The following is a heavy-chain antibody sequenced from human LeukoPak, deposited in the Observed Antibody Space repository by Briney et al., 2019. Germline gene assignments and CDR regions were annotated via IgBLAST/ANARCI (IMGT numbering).Heavy chain of an antibody. Sequence: GGSLRLSCAASGFIFSNAWMNWVRQTPEKGLEWVARIKSKTDGGTTDYAAPVRGRFTISRDDSKDTLYLQMNSLTAEDAAVYYCARDNGWSADFWGQGTLVTVSS. CDR2: IKSKTDGGTT. V-gene: IGHV3-15*07. D-gene: IGHD2-15*01. J-gene: IGHJ4*02. CDR1: GFIFSNAW. CDR3: ARDNGWSADF.